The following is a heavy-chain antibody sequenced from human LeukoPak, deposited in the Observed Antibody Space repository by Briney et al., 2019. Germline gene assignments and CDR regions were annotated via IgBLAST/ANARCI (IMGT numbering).Heavy chain of an antibody. CDR1: GYNLNTYH. V-gene: IGHV1-46*02. Sequence: ASVKVSCKASGYNLNTYHMHWVQQAPGQGLEWMGIITSTGTTTICAQKFQGRVTMTRDTSTSTVYMDLSSLRSDDTAVYYCATEYVRTHYFDWWGQGTLVTVSS. D-gene: IGHD3-16*01. CDR2: ITSTGTTT. CDR3: ATEYVRTHYFDW. J-gene: IGHJ4*02.